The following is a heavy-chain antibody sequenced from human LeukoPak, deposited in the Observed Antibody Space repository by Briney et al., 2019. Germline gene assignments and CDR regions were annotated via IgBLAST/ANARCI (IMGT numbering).Heavy chain of an antibody. J-gene: IGHJ6*03. CDR2: IYTSGST. V-gene: IGHV4-4*07. CDR1: GGSISSYY. D-gene: IGHD3-10*01. Sequence: PSETRSLTCTLPGGSISSYYWSWIRQPAGKGLEWIGRIYTSGSTNYNPSLKSRVTISVDKSKNQFSLKLSSVTAADTAVYYCARWGRYGSGPYYYYMDVWGKGTTVTVSS. CDR3: ARWGRYGSGPYYYYMDV.